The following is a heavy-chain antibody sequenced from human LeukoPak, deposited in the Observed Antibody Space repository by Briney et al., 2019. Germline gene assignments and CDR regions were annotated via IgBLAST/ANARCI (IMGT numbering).Heavy chain of an antibody. J-gene: IGHJ6*02. Sequence: SETLSLTCTVSGGSISSYYWSWIRQPPGKGLEWIGYIYYSGSTNYSPSLKSRVTISVDTSKNQFSLKLSSVTAADTAVYYCARGSAVAGYYYYGMDVWGQGTTVTVSS. V-gene: IGHV4-59*12. D-gene: IGHD6-19*01. CDR2: IYYSGST. CDR3: ARGSAVAGYYYYGMDV. CDR1: GGSISSYY.